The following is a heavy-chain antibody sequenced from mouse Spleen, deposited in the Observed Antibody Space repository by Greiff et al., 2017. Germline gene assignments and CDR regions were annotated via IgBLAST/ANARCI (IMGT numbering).Heavy chain of an antibody. CDR2: INSNGGST. D-gene: IGHD1-1*01. CDR1: GFTFSSYY. CDR3: ARRYYYGSSYWYFDV. V-gene: IGHV5-6-2*01. Sequence: EVKLVESGGGLVKLGGSLKLSCAASGFTFSSYYMSWVRQTPEKRLELVAAINSNGGSTYYPDTVKGRFTISRDNAKNTLYLQMSSLKSEDTALYYCARRYYYGSSYWYFDVWGAGTTVTVSS. J-gene: IGHJ1*01.